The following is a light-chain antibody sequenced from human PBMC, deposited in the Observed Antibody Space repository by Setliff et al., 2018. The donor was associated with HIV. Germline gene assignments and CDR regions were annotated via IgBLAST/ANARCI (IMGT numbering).Light chain of an antibody. CDR1: SSDVGNYNL. Sequence: QSALTQPASVSGSSGQSITISCTGTSSDVGNYNLVSWYQHYPGKAPKLIIYEVDKRPSGVSSRFSGSKSGNAASLTVSGLRAEDEADYHCCSYAGESTFVFGGGTKVTVL. J-gene: IGLJ2*01. V-gene: IGLV2-23*02. CDR2: EVD. CDR3: CSYAGESTFV.